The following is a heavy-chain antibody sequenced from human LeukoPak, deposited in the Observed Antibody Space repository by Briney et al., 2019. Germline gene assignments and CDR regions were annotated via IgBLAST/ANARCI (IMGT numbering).Heavy chain of an antibody. CDR1: GGSISSGGYY. D-gene: IGHD3-10*01. CDR2: IYHSGST. Sequence: PSETLSLTCTVSGGSISSGGYYWSWIRQPPGKGLEWIGYIYHSGSTYYNPSLKSRVTISVDRSKNQFSLKLSSVTAADTAVYYCAREGGSEYFDYWGQGTLVTVSS. CDR3: AREGGSEYFDY. V-gene: IGHV4-30-2*01. J-gene: IGHJ4*02.